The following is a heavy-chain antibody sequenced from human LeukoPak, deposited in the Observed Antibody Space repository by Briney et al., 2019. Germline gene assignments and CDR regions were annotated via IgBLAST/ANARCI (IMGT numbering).Heavy chain of an antibody. Sequence: GASVKVSCKTSGYPFTTYEINWVRQAAGQGLEWMGWVHPNTGNTACAQRFQGRVTMTRDTSISTAYMELSSLTSNDTAVYFCARGPRNDPWGQGTLVTVSS. J-gene: IGHJ5*02. CDR2: VHPNTGNT. D-gene: IGHD1-14*01. V-gene: IGHV1-8*01. CDR3: ARGPRNDP. CDR1: GYPFTTYE.